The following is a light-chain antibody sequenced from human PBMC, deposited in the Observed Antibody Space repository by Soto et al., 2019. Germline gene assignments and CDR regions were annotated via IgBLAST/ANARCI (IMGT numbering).Light chain of an antibody. J-gene: IGKJ1*01. CDR1: QSVSSSY. V-gene: IGKV3-20*01. CDR3: QEYNSSTWT. CDR2: GAS. Sequence: EIVLTQSPGTLSLSPGERATLSCRASQSVSSSYLAWYQQKPGQAPRLLIYGASSRATGIPDRFSGSGSGTHFSLTMSRLEPEDFEVYYCQEYNSSTWTCGQGTKVEIK.